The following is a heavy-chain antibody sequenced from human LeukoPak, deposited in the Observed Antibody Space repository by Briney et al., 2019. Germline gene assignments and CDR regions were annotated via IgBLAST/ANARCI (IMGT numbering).Heavy chain of an antibody. D-gene: IGHD3-3*01. V-gene: IGHV1-2*02. CDR2: INPNSGGT. CDR3: ARNYDFWSGNSYYYHGMDV. CDR1: GYTFTGYY. J-gene: IGHJ6*02. Sequence: ASVKVSCKASGYTFTGYYMHWVRQAPGQGLEWMGWINPNSGGTNYAQKFQGRVTMTRDTSISTAYMELSRLRSDDTTVYYCARNYDFWSGNSYYYHGMDVWGQGTTVTVSS.